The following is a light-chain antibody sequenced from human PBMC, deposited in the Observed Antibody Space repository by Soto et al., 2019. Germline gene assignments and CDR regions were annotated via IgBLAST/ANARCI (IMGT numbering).Light chain of an antibody. V-gene: IGLV2-23*01. CDR2: EGS. J-gene: IGLJ1*01. CDR1: SSDVGSYNL. CDR3: CSYAGSYV. Sequence: QSALTQPASVSGSPGQSITISCTGTSSDVGSYNLVSWYQQHPGKAPKLMIYEGSKRPSGVSNRFSGSKSGNTASLTISGLKAEDEADYCCCSYAGSYVFGTGTKLTVL.